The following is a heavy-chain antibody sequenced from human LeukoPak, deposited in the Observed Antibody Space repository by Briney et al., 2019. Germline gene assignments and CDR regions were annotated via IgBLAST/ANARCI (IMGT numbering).Heavy chain of an antibody. D-gene: IGHD5-18*01. CDR3: ANSAGQLWFFLDY. CDR2: MRYDGSNK. CDR1: GLTFSSYG. Sequence: GGSLRLSCAASGLTFSSYGMHWVRQAPGKGLEWVAFMRYDGSNKYYADSVKGRFTISRDNSKNTPYLQMNSLRAEDTAVYYCANSAGQLWFFLDYWGQGTLVTVSS. V-gene: IGHV3-30*02. J-gene: IGHJ4*02.